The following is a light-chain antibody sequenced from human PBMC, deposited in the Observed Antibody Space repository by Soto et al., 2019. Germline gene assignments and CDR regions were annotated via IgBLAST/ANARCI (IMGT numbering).Light chain of an antibody. CDR2: YKSDSDK. CDR3: MIWYNSAVV. J-gene: IGLJ3*02. Sequence: QAVVTQPSSLSASPGASASLTCTLRSGINVDSYRMFWFQQKPGSPPQFLLKYKSDSDKQQGSGVSSRFSGSKDSTANAGILLISGIQSDDEADYYCMIWYNSAVVFGGGTKLTVL. V-gene: IGLV5-45*03. CDR1: SGINVDSYR.